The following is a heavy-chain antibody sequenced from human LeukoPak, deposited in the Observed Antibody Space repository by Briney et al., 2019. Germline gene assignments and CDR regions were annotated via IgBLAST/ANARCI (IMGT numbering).Heavy chain of an antibody. V-gene: IGHV4-59*01. D-gene: IGHD4-17*01. J-gene: IGHJ3*02. CDR1: GGSISSYY. CDR2: IYYSGST. CDR3: ARLPGDYDAFDI. Sequence: PSETLSLTCTVSGGSISSYYWSWIRQPPGKGLEWIGYIYYSGSTNYNPSLKSRVTISVDTSKNQFSLKLSSVTAADTAVYYCARLPGDYDAFDIWGQGTMVTVSS.